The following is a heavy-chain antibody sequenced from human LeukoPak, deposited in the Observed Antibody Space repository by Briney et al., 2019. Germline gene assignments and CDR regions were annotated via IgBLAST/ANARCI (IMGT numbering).Heavy chain of an antibody. J-gene: IGHJ5*02. CDR1: GDTFTTYY. Sequence: ASVKVSCKASGDTFTTYYMHWVRQAPGQGLEWMGIINPSGDSTNYAQKFQGRGTMTRDTSTSTVYMDLSSLRSEDTAVYYCARGSSAAPGQASWFDPWGQGTLVTVSS. CDR2: INPSGDST. D-gene: IGHD2-2*01. V-gene: IGHV1-46*01. CDR3: ARGSSAAPGQASWFDP.